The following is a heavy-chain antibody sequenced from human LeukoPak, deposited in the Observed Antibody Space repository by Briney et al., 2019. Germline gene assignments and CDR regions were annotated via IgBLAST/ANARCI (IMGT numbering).Heavy chain of an antibody. V-gene: IGHV4-39*01. D-gene: IGHD1-26*01. J-gene: IGHJ4*02. CDR1: GGSISSSSYY. CDR3: ARGSPGSLGY. CDR2: IYYSGRT. Sequence: SETLSLTCTVSGGSISSSSYYWGWIRQPPGKGLAWIGTIYYSGRTHYSPSLKSRVTISVDTSKNQFSLNLSSATAGDTAVYYCARGSPGSLGYWGQGTLVTVSS.